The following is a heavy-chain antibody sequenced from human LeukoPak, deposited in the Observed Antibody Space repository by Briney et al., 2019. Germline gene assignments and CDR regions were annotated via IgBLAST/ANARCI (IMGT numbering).Heavy chain of an antibody. J-gene: IGHJ3*02. CDR2: ISGSGGST. D-gene: IGHD1-26*01. V-gene: IGHV3-23*01. CDR1: GFTFSSYG. CDR3: ARGEGVDAFDI. Sequence: GGTLRLSCAASGFTFSSYGMSWVRQAPGKGLEWVSAISGSGGSTYYADSVKGRFTISRDNSKNTLYLQMNSLRAEDTAVYYCARGEGVDAFDIWGQGTMVTVSS.